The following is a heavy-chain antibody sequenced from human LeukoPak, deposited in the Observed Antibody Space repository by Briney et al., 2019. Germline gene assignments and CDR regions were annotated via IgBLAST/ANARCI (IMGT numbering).Heavy chain of an antibody. CDR3: ARDPYNGAYGNDYYYYMDA. Sequence: GGSLRLSCAASGFSFSTYNMNWVRQAPGKALEWVSSITSSGREIFYIGSVKGRFTISRDNAEKSLYLQMDSLRAEDTAVYFCARDPYNGAYGNDYYYYMDAWGKGTTVTVSS. CDR2: ITSSGREI. CDR1: GFSFSTYN. D-gene: IGHD5-12*01. V-gene: IGHV3-21*01. J-gene: IGHJ6*03.